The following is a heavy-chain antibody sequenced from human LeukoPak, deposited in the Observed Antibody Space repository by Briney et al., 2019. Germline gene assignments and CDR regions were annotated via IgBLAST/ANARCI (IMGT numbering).Heavy chain of an antibody. V-gene: IGHV3-33*01. D-gene: IGHD2-21*02. CDR2: IWFDGSNK. Sequence: PVRSHRLSPAAPEFTFSTNGMHLVRQAPGKRLEWVAVIWFDGSNKFYVDSVKGRFTISRDNYKNTVYMQMNSLRAEDTAVYYCARDDFYYYYIDVWGKGTTVTVSS. CDR3: ARDDFYYYYIDV. J-gene: IGHJ6*03. CDR1: EFTFSTNG.